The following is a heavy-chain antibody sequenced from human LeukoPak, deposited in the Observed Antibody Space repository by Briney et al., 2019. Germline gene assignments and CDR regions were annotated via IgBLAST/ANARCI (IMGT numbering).Heavy chain of an antibody. CDR1: GFTFRLYE. V-gene: IGHV3-48*03. Sequence: GGSLRLSCAASGFTFRLYEMYWVRQAPGKGLEWVSYISSTGSTIYYADSVKGRFTISRDNAKNSLDVQMNSLRAEDTAVYYCVRGYTYNSDYFDYWGQGALVTVSS. CDR3: VRGYTYNSDYFDY. CDR2: ISSTGSTI. J-gene: IGHJ4*02. D-gene: IGHD5-18*01.